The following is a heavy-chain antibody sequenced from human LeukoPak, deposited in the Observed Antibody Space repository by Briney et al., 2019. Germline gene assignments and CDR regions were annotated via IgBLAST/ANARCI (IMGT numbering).Heavy chain of an antibody. J-gene: IGHJ4*02. CDR2: INHSGST. D-gene: IGHD3-3*01. CDR1: GGSFRGYY. Sequence: PSETLSLTCAVYGGSFRGYYWSYIRQPPGKGLEWIGEINHSGSTSYNPSLKSRVTISVDTSMNQFPLKLSSVTAADTAVYYCARGGYDFWSGYHDYWGQGTLVTDSA. V-gene: IGHV4-34*01. CDR3: ARGGYDFWSGYHDY.